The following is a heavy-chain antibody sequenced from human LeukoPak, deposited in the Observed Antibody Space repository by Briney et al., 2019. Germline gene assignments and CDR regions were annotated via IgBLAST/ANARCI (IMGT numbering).Heavy chain of an antibody. CDR3: ARVSPGIAVAGPYYYYYMDV. V-gene: IGHV1-2*02. J-gene: IGHJ6*03. Sequence: ASVKVSCKASGYTFTGYYMHWVRQAPGQGLEWMGWINPNSGGTNYAQKFQGRVTMTRDTSISTAYMELSRLRSDDTAVYYCARVSPGIAVAGPYYYYYMDVWGKGTTVTVSS. CDR1: GYTFTGYY. D-gene: IGHD6-19*01. CDR2: INPNSGGT.